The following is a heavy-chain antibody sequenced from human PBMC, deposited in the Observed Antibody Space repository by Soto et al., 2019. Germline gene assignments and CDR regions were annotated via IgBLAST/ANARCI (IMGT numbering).Heavy chain of an antibody. CDR1: GYSLTGYY. J-gene: IGHJ6*02. CDR3: ARGKDIAVVVAARVGGMDV. D-gene: IGHD2-15*01. Sequence: XSGKVSYNASGYSLTGYYMHWVRRAPGQGLEWMGWINPNSGGPNYAQKLQGRVNMTRDTSISTAYMELSRLRSDDTAVYYRARGKDIAVVVAARVGGMDVWGQGTTVTVS. V-gene: IGHV1-2*02. CDR2: INPNSGGP.